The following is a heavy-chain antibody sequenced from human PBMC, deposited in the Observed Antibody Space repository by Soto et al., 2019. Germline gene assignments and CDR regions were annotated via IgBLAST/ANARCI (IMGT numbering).Heavy chain of an antibody. CDR3: ARGGGGYSDY. CDR1: GYTFTNYD. V-gene: IGHV1-18*01. D-gene: IGHD3-10*01. Sequence: QVQLVQSGAEVKKPGASVKVSCKASGYTFTNYDITWVRQAPGQGLEWMGWISAYNGNTDYAQNLQGRVTMTTDTPRSKAYMELRSLRSDDTAAYYCARGGGGYSDYWGQGTPVTVSS. J-gene: IGHJ4*02. CDR2: ISAYNGNT.